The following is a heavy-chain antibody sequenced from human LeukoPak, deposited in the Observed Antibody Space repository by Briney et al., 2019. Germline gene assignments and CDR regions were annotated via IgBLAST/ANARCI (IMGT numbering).Heavy chain of an antibody. J-gene: IGHJ6*03. Sequence: GGSLRLSCAASGFTFDDYAMHWVRQAPGKGREWVSGISWNSGSIGYADSVKGRFTISRDNAKHSLYLQMNSLRAEDMALYYCAKDTGDDYYYYYMDVWGKGTTVTVSS. CDR1: GFTFDDYA. CDR2: ISWNSGSI. V-gene: IGHV3-9*03. D-gene: IGHD3-10*01. CDR3: AKDTGDDYYYYYMDV.